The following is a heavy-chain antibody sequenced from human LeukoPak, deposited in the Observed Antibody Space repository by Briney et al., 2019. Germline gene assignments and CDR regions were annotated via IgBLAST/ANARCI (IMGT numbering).Heavy chain of an antibody. CDR2: ISGSGGST. D-gene: IGHD3-10*01. CDR3: AKEGGVWFGESGSNFDY. J-gene: IGHJ4*02. CDR1: GFTFDDYG. V-gene: IGHV3-23*01. Sequence: GGSLRLSCAASGFTFDDYGMSWVRQAPGKGLEWVSAISGSGGSTYYADSVKGRFTISRDNSKNTLYLQMNSLRAEDTAVYYCAKEGGVWFGESGSNFDYWGQGTLVTVSS.